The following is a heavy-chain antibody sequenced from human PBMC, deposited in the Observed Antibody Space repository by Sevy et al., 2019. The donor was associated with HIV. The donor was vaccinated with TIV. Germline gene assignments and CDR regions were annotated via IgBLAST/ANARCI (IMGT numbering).Heavy chain of an antibody. CDR2: ISAYNGNT. J-gene: IGHJ6*03. CDR3: ARATTVTSYYMDD. Sequence: ASVKVSCKASGYTFTSYGISWVRPAPGQGLEWMGWISAYNGNTNYAQKLQGRVTMTTDTSTSTAYMELRSLRSADTAVYYCARATTVTSYYMDDWVKGTTVTVSS. CDR1: GYTFTSYG. V-gene: IGHV1-18*01. D-gene: IGHD4-17*01.